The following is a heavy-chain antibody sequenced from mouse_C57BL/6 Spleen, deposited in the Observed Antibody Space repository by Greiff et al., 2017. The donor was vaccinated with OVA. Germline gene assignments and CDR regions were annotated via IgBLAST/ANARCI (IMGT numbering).Heavy chain of an antibody. CDR2: INPNNGGT. Sequence: VQLQQSGPELVKPGASVKMSCKASGYTFTDYNMNWVKQSHGKSLEWIGYINPNNGGTSYNQKCKGKATLTVNKSSSTAYMELRSLKSEDSEVYYCARKKDGYPRYFDVWGTGTTVTVSS. CDR1: GYTFTDYN. D-gene: IGHD2-3*01. CDR3: ARKKDGYPRYFDV. V-gene: IGHV1-22*01. J-gene: IGHJ1*03.